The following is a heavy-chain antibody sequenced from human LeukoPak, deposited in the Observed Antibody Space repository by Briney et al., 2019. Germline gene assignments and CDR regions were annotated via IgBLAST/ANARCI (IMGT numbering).Heavy chain of an antibody. J-gene: IGHJ3*02. V-gene: IGHV3-74*01. CDR3: ASTAVVTPGWLAFDI. Sequence: GGSLRLSCAASGFTFSNYWMHWVRQAPGKGLVWVSRINSDGSSTNYADSVKGRFTISRDNAKNTLYLQMNSLRAEDTAVYYCASTAVVTPGWLAFDIWGQGTMVTVSS. CDR2: INSDGSST. D-gene: IGHD4-23*01. CDR1: GFTFSNYW.